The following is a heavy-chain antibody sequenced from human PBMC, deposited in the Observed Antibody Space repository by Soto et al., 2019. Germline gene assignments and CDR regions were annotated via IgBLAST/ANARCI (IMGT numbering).Heavy chain of an antibody. Sequence: EVQVVESGGGLVQPGGSLRLSCAASGFTFRSYAMSWVRQAPGKGLQWDSDISGSGTNTYYADSVKGRFTISRDNTKNTLSLQMNSMRAEDTDLYYCAKKYCSGATCSYHAFDIWGQGTMVNVSS. CDR3: AKKYCSGATCSYHAFDI. CDR1: GFTFRSYA. D-gene: IGHD2-15*01. V-gene: IGHV3-23*04. J-gene: IGHJ3*02. CDR2: ISGSGTNT.